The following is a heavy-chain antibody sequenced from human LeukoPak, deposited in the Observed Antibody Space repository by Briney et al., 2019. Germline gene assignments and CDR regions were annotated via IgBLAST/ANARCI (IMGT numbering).Heavy chain of an antibody. J-gene: IGHJ3*02. CDR3: ARDREDSSGYLDAFDI. CDR1: GVSFSGYY. D-gene: IGHD3-22*01. CDR2: INHSGST. V-gene: IGHV4-34*01. Sequence: SETLSLTCAVYGVSFSGYYWSWIRQPPGKGLEWIGEINHSGSTNYNPSLKSRVTISVDTSKNQFSLKLSSVTAADTAVYYCARDREDSSGYLDAFDIWGQGTMVTVSS.